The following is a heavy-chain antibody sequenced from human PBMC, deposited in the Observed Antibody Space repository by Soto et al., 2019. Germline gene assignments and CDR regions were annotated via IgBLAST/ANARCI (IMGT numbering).Heavy chain of an antibody. V-gene: IGHV4-59*01. CDR1: GGSISGYY. Sequence: QVQLQESGPELVKPSETLSLTGTVSGGSISGYYWSWIRQPPGKGLEWIGYIHYSGSTNYHHSLKRRITISADTSQNQIYLNLRSVTTADTSVYYCARDRGRTRAYYDGMGVWGQGTTVIYSS. D-gene: IGHD3-10*01. J-gene: IGHJ6*02. CDR2: IHYSGST. CDR3: ARDRGRTRAYYDGMGV.